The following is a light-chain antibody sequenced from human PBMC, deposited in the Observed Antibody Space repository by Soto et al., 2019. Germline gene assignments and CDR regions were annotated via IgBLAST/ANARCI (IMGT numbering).Light chain of an antibody. V-gene: IGKV3D-15*01. CDR2: QTS. CDR3: QQYNNWPMLT. Sequence: EIVLTQSPATLSSFPGDRVTLSCRASQYTNTRLAWYQHRPGQAPRLLIYQTSIRAAGIPARFSASGSGTEFTLTISSLQSDDIAVYYCQQYNNWPMLTFGGGTKV. CDR1: QYTNTR. J-gene: IGKJ4*01.